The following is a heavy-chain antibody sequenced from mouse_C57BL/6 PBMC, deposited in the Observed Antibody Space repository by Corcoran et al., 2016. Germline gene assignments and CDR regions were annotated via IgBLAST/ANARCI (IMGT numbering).Heavy chain of an antibody. J-gene: IGHJ3*01. CDR1: GYTFTDYY. D-gene: IGHD3-2*02. CDR3: AITAQAPAWFAH. Sequence: QVQLKQSGAELVRPGASVKLSCKASGYTFTDYYINWVKQRPGQGLEWIARIYPGSGNTYYNEKFKGRATLTAEKSSSTAYMQLRSLTSEDSAVYFCAITAQAPAWFAHWGQGTLVTVSA. CDR2: IYPGSGNT. V-gene: IGHV1-76*01.